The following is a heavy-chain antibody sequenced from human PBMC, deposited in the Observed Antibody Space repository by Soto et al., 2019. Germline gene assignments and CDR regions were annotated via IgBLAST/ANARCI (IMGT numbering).Heavy chain of an antibody. D-gene: IGHD2-2*01. V-gene: IGHV3-23*01. CDR2: ISGSGGST. CDR3: AKGTIVVVPAAMGFDY. CDR1: GVTFSNYA. J-gene: IGHJ4*02. Sequence: EVQLLESGGGLVQPGGSVRLSCGASGVTFSNYAMSWVRQAPGKGLEWVSGISGSGGSTYYADSVKGRFTISRDNSKNTLYMQMNSLRAEDTAVYYCAKGTIVVVPAAMGFDYWGQGTLVTVSS.